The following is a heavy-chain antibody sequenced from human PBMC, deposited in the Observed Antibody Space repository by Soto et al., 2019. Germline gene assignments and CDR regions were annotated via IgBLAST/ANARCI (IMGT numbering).Heavy chain of an antibody. CDR2: ISYDGSYK. V-gene: IGHV3-30*03. J-gene: IGHJ6*02. CDR1: GFTFSSYG. Sequence: PGGSLRLSWAASGFTFSSYGMHWVRQAPGKGLDWVAVISYDGSYKYYADSVKGRFTISRDNSKNTLYLQMNSLRAEDTAVYYCARDPALYYYYGMDVWGQGTTVTVSS. CDR3: ARDPALYYYYGMDV.